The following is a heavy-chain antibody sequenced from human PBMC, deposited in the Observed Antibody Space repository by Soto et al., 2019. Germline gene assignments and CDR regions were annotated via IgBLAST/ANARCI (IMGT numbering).Heavy chain of an antibody. CDR2: ISGSGGST. J-gene: IGHJ4*02. Sequence: PGGSLRLSCAASGFTFSSYAMTWVRQAPGKGLEWVSVISGSGGSTHYADSVKGRFTISRDNSKNTLYLQMNSLRAEDAAVYYCAKSAGSNAYYPNDYWGQGTLVTVSS. CDR3: AKSAGSNAYYPNDY. D-gene: IGHD3-16*01. CDR1: GFTFSSYA. V-gene: IGHV3-23*01.